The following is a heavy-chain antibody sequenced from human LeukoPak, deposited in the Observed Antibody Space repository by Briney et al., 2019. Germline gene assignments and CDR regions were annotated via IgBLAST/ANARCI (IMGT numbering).Heavy chain of an antibody. D-gene: IGHD6-6*01. CDR2: INPNSGGT. CDR3: AKEIAARGGDYYYYMDV. J-gene: IGHJ6*03. V-gene: IGHV1-2*02. Sequence: ASVKVSCKASGGTFSSYAISWVRQAPGQGLEWMGWINPNSGGTNYAQKFQGRVTMTRDTSISTAYMELSRLRSDDTAVYYCAKEIAARGGDYYYYMDVWGKGTTVTVSS. CDR1: GGTFSSYA.